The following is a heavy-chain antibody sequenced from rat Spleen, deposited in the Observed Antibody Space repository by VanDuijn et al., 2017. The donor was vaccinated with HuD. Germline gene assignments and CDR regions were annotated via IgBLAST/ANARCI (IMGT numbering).Heavy chain of an antibody. Sequence: EVQLVESGGGLVPPGRSLKLSCVASGFTFNNYWMTWIRQTPGKGLEWITSITNTGDATYYPDSVKGRFTISRDDAESTVYLQMDSLRSEDTATYYCATTELRVYPYYFDYWGQGVMVTVSS. V-gene: IGHV5-31*01. J-gene: IGHJ2*01. CDR1: GFTFNNYW. CDR3: ATTELRVYPYYFDY. D-gene: IGHD1-9*01. CDR2: ITNTGDAT.